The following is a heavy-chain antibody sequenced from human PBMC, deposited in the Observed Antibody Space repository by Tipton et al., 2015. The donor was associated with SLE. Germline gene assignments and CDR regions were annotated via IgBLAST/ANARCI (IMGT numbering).Heavy chain of an antibody. V-gene: IGHV3-23*01. D-gene: IGHD3-10*01. J-gene: IGHJ4*02. CDR2: ISGSGDTT. Sequence: SLRLSCAASGFTFSSYTMDWIRQAPGKGLEWVSIISGSGDTTYYGDSVTGRFTVSRDNSKNTMYLQMNSLRVEDTAIYYCAKVLDSSGSPSSRPIFHSWGQGTLVTVSS. CDR1: GFTFSSYT. CDR3: AKVLDSSGSPSSRPIFHS.